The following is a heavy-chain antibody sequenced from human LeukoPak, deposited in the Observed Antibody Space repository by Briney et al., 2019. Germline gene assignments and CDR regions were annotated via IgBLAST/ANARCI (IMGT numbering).Heavy chain of an antibody. V-gene: IGHV3-48*01. CDR2: ISSSSSTI. CDR1: GFTFSSYS. J-gene: IGHJ4*02. D-gene: IGHD3-3*01. Sequence: GGSLRLSCAASGFTFSSYSMNWVRQAPGKGLEWVSYISSSSSTIYYADSVKGRFTISRDNAKNSLYLQMNSLRAEDTAAYYCARSNYDFWSGYYTEGGYFDYWGQGTLVTVSS. CDR3: ARSNYDFWSGYYTEGGYFDY.